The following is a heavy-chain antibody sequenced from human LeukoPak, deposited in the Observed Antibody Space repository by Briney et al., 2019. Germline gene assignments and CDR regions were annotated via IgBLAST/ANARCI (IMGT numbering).Heavy chain of an antibody. Sequence: SETLSLTCTVSGGSINFYYWSWTRQPAGKVLEWIGRIYSTGSTNYGHSLKSRVTMSVDKSKNQFSLNLSSVTAADTAVYYRARRIADPYSFDSWGRGTLVTVSS. V-gene: IGHV4-4*07. CDR2: IYSTGST. D-gene: IGHD6-13*01. CDR3: ARRIADPYSFDS. CDR1: GGSINFYY. J-gene: IGHJ4*02.